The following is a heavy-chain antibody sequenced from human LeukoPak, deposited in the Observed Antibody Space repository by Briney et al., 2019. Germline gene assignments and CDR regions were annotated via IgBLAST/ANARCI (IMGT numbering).Heavy chain of an antibody. CDR3: ARDNILTSSPDAFDF. V-gene: IGHV4-31*03. Sequence: SETLSLTCNVSGDSITSRGFYWSWLRHLPGRGLEWLGHITNSGTTSYNPSLKGRLTIERDTSKNQFSLGLTFATVADTAIYYCARDNILTSSPDAFDFWGQGTLVTVSS. J-gene: IGHJ3*01. CDR2: ITNSGTT. CDR1: GDSITSRGFY. D-gene: IGHD3-9*01.